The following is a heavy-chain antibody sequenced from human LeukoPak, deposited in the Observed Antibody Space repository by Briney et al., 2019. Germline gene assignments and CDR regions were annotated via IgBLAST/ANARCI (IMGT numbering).Heavy chain of an antibody. CDR1: GGSIRSSHYY. V-gene: IGHV4-39*01. Sequence: SETLSLTCTVSGGSIRSSHYYWGWIRQPPGKGREWIGSINYSGSTYYNPSLKSRVAISVDTSKNQFSLKLSSVTAADTAVYYCARQTTVTTPFDYWGQGTLVTVSS. CDR2: INYSGST. CDR3: ARQTTVTTPFDY. J-gene: IGHJ4*02. D-gene: IGHD4-11*01.